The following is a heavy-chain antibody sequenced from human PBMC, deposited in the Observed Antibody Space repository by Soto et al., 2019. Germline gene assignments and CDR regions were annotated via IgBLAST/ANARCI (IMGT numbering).Heavy chain of an antibody. J-gene: IGHJ4*02. D-gene: IGHD2-21*01. CDR1: GFTFSSYA. CDR3: AKETHIVVVITLIDY. CDR2: ISGSGGST. Sequence: GSLRLSCAASGFTFSSYAMSWVRQATGKGLEWVSAISGSGGSTYYADSVKGRFTISRDNSKNTLYLQMNSLGAEDTAVYYCAKETHIVVVITLIDYWGQGTLVTVSS. V-gene: IGHV3-23*01.